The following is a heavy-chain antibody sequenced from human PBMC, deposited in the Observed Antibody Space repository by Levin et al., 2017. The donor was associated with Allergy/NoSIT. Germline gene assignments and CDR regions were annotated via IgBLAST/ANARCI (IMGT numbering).Heavy chain of an antibody. V-gene: IGHV3-30*04. Sequence: SGESLKISCVASGIAFSNSIMHWVRQVPGKGLEWVSALSFDGYSTYYADTVKGRFFISRDDSRNTVWLQMDSLRSEDTAVYYCAREGHTSGRCGCFDLLGQGTTVTVS. J-gene: IGHJ3*01. CDR2: LSFDGYST. CDR3: AREGHTSGRCGCFDL. D-gene: IGHD6-19*01. CDR1: GIAFSNSI.